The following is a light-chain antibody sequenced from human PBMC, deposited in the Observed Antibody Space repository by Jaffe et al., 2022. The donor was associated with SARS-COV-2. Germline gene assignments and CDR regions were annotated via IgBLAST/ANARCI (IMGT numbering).Light chain of an antibody. V-gene: IGKV2-28*01. CDR3: MQALQTPYT. CDR2: LVS. J-gene: IGKJ2*01. CDR1: QSLLHSNGYNY. Sequence: DIVMTQSPVSLPVTPGEPASISCRSSQSLLHSNGYNYLDWYLQKPGQSPHLLIYLVSNRTSGVPDRFSGSGSGTDFTLKISRVETEDVGVYYCMQALQTPYTFGQGTKLEIK.